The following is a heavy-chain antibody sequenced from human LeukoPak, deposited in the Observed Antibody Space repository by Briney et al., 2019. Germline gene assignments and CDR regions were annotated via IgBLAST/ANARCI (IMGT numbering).Heavy chain of an antibody. D-gene: IGHD3-10*01. V-gene: IGHV1-69*13. CDR2: IIPIFGTA. Sequence: ASVKVSCKASGGTFSSYAISWVRQAPGQGLEWMGGIIPIFGTANYAQKFQGRVTITADESTSTAYMELSSLRSEDTAVYYCAREGRSWFDPWGQGTLVTVSS. CDR1: GGTFSSYA. CDR3: AREGRSWFDP. J-gene: IGHJ5*02.